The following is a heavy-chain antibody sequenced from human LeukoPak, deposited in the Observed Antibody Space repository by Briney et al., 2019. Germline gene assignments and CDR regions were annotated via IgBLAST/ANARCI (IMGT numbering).Heavy chain of an antibody. CDR2: IYYSGST. D-gene: IGHD2-2*01. CDR1: GFTFSSYA. V-gene: IGHV4-39*01. CDR3: ASTNCSSTSCYEWLNWFDP. J-gene: IGHJ5*02. Sequence: PGGSLRLSCAASGFTFSSYAMSWVRQAPGKGLEWIGSIYYSGSTYYNPSLKSRVTISVDTSKNQFSLKLSSVTAADTAVYYCASTNCSSTSCYEWLNWFDPWGQGTLVTVSS.